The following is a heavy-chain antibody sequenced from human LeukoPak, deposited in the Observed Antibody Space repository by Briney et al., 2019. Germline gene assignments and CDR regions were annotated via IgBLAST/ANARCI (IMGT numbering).Heavy chain of an antibody. V-gene: IGHV3-23*01. J-gene: IGHJ4*02. Sequence: PGGSLRLSCAASGFTFSSYAMTWVRQAPGKGLEWVSGISGSGGSTYYADSVKGRFSISRDNSKNTLYLQMNSLRAEDTAVYYCAKAPSSGWPYYVDYWGQGTLVTVSS. CDR1: GFTFSSYA. CDR3: AKAPSSGWPYYVDY. D-gene: IGHD6-25*01. CDR2: ISGSGGST.